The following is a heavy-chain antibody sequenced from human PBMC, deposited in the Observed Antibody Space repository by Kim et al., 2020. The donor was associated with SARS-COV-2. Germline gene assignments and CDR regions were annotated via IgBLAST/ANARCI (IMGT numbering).Heavy chain of an antibody. V-gene: IGHV4-34*01. CDR1: GGSFSGYY. Sequence: SETLSLTCAVYGGSFSGYYWSWIRQPPGKGLEWIGEINHSGSTNYNPSLKSRVTISVDTSKNQFSLKLSSVTAADTAVYYCARVRGSMVRGVITANYYYYYGMDVWGQGTTVTVSS. J-gene: IGHJ6*02. CDR3: ARVRGSMVRGVITANYYYYYGMDV. CDR2: INHSGST. D-gene: IGHD3-10*01.